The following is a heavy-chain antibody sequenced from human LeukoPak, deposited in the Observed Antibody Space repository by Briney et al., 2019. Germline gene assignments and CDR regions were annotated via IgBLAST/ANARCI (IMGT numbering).Heavy chain of an antibody. CDR2: IRYDGSNK. J-gene: IGHJ4*02. CDR3: AKDEMATSPFDY. Sequence: PGGSLRLSCAASGFTFSSYWMHWVRQAPGKGLEWVAFIRYDGSNKYYADSVKGRFTISRDNSKNTLYLQMNSLRAEDTAVYYCAKDEMATSPFDYWGQGTLVTVSS. CDR1: GFTFSSYW. V-gene: IGHV3-30*02. D-gene: IGHD5-24*01.